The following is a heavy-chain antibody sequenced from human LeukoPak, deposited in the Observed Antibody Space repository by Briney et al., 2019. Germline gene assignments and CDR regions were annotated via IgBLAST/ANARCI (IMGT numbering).Heavy chain of an antibody. D-gene: IGHD6-19*01. CDR2: ISSSSSYI. CDR3: ARGIAVAGTRDAFDI. V-gene: IGHV3-21*01. CDR1: GFTFSSYS. J-gene: IGHJ3*02. Sequence: GGSLRLSCAASGFTFSSYSMNWVRQAPGKGLEWVSSISSSSSYIYYADSVKGRFAISRDNAKNSLYLQMNSLRAEDTAVYYCARGIAVAGTRDAFDIWGQGTMVTVSS.